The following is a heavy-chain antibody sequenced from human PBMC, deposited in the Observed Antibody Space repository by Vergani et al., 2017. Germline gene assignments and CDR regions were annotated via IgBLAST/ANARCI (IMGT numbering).Heavy chain of an antibody. CDR3: ARDRAGAARYWYFDL. D-gene: IGHD6-6*01. Sequence: EVQLLESGGSLKQPGGSVRLSCAASGFTFSSYSMNWVRQAPGKGLEWVSYISSSSSTIYYADSVKGRFTISRDNAKNSLYLQMNSLRAEDTAVYYCARDRAGAARYWYFDLWGRGTLVTVSS. J-gene: IGHJ2*01. CDR1: GFTFSSYS. CDR2: ISSSSSTI. V-gene: IGHV3-48*01.